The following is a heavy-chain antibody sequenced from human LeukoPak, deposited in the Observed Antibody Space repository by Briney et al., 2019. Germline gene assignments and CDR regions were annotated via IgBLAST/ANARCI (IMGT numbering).Heavy chain of an antibody. CDR2: IWYDGSNK. CDR3: ARDNTALDY. D-gene: IGHD5-18*01. V-gene: IGHV3-33*01. CDR1: GFTFSSYG. J-gene: IGHJ4*02. Sequence: QSGRSLRLSCAASGFTFSSYGMHWVRQAPGKGLEWVAVIWYDGSNKYYADSVKGRFTISRDNSKNTLYLQMNGLRGEDTAVYYCARDNTALDYWGQGTLVTVSS.